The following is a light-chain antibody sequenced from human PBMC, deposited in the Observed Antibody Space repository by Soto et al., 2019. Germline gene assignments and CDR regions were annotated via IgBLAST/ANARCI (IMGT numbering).Light chain of an antibody. CDR1: QSVNIN. Sequence: EIVMTQSPATLSVSPGGRATLSCRASQSVNINLAWYQQKPGQSPRLLVYGSSTRATGSPARFSGRGSGTEFTLTISGLQFEDFAVYYCQQYNKWPHTFGQGTKVDI. CDR2: GSS. V-gene: IGKV3-15*01. J-gene: IGKJ2*01. CDR3: QQYNKWPHT.